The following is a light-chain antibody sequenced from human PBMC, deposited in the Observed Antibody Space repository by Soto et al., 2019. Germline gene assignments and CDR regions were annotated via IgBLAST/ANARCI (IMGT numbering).Light chain of an antibody. CDR3: TSYSGITTLGV. Sequence: QSVLTQPASVSGSPGQSITISCTGTSSDVGAYDYVSWYQQHPGTAPKLIIYDVSHRPSGVSDRFSGSKSGNTASLTISGLQAEDEANYYCTSYSGITTLGVFGTWTKATVL. CDR1: SSDVGAYDY. V-gene: IGLV2-14*03. CDR2: DVS. J-gene: IGLJ1*01.